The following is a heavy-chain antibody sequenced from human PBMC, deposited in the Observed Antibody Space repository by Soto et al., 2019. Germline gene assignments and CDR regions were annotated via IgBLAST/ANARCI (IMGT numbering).Heavy chain of an antibody. J-gene: IGHJ4*02. CDR2: ISGGGTTT. CDR1: GFSFSSFS. CDR3: ARLGDYGSGSY. D-gene: IGHD3-10*01. Sequence: EVHLVESGGDLVQPGGSLRLSCAASGFSFSSFSMNWVRQAPGKGLEWVSYISGGGTTTYYADSVKGRFTISRDDAKHSLHLQMNSLQAEDTAVYYCARLGDYGSGSYWGQGTLVTVSS. V-gene: IGHV3-48*04.